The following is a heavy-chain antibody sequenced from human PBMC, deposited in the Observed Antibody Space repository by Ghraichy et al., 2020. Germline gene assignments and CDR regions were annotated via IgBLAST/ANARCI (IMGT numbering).Heavy chain of an antibody. Sequence: GGSLRLSCAASGFTFSDYPMHLVRQAPGKGPEWVAVTSFDGSKTYYADSVKGRFTISRDTSRSTLFLQINSLRPEDTAVYYCARGGGYRWNSGWSLDSWGQGTLVTVSS. J-gene: IGHJ4*02. CDR3: ARGGGYRWNSGWSLDS. D-gene: IGHD6-19*01. CDR2: TSFDGSKT. CDR1: GFTFSDYP. V-gene: IGHV3-30*04.